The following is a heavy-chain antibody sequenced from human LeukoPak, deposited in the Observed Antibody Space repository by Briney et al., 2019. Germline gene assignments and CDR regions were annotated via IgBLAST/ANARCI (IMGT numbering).Heavy chain of an antibody. CDR2: IKQDGSEK. J-gene: IGHJ3*02. CDR3: AREARAFDI. Sequence: GGSLRLSCAASGFTLSSYAMNWVRQAPGKGLEWVANIKQDGSEKYYVDSVKGRFTISRDNAKNSLYLQMNSLRAEDTAVYYCAREARAFDIWGQGTMVTVSS. V-gene: IGHV3-7*04. CDR1: GFTLSSYA.